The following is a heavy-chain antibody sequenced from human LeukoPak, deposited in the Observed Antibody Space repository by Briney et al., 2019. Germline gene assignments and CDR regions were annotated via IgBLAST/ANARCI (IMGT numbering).Heavy chain of an antibody. D-gene: IGHD5-12*01. CDR1: GFTFDDYA. CDR3: AKDISGGYGAFDI. J-gene: IGHJ3*02. V-gene: IGHV3-9*01. CDR2: ISWNSGSI. Sequence: PAKSLRLSCAASGFTFDDYAMHWVRQAPGKGLEWVSGISWNSGSIGYADSVKGRFTISRDNAKNYLYLQMNSLRAEDTALYYCAKDISGGYGAFDIWGQGTMVTVSS.